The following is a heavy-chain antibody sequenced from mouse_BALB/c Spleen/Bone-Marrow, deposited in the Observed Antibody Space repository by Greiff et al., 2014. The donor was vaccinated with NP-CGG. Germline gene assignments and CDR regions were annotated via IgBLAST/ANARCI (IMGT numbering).Heavy chain of an antibody. Sequence: EVKLVESGGGLVQPGGSLRLSCATSGFTFTDYYMSWVRQPPGKALEWLGFIRNKANGYTTEYSASVKGRFTISRDNSQSILYLQMNTLRAEDSATYYCARDGYDDYWGQGTPLPVAS. CDR3: ARDGYDDY. CDR2: IRNKANGYTT. CDR1: GFTFTDYY. V-gene: IGHV7-3*02. J-gene: IGHJ2*01. D-gene: IGHD2-2*01.